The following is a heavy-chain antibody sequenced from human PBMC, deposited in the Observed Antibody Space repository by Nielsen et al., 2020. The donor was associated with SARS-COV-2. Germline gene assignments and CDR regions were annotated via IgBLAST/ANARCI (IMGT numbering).Heavy chain of an antibody. CDR2: MNPNSGNT. CDR3: ARGRSIAVAGSFGY. J-gene: IGHJ4*02. Sequence: ASVKVSCKASGYTFTSYGISWVRQATGQGLEWMGWMNPNSGNTGYAQKFQGRVTMTRNTSISTAYMELSSLRSEDTAVYYCARGRSIAVAGSFGYWGQGTLVTVSS. CDR1: GYTFTSYG. V-gene: IGHV1-8*02. D-gene: IGHD6-19*01.